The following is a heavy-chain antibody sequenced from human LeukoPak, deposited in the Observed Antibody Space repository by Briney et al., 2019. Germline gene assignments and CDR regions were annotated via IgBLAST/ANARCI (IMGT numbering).Heavy chain of an antibody. CDR2: ISRSSSTI. V-gene: IGHV3-48*03. J-gene: IGHJ4*02. D-gene: IGHD3-16*01. Sequence: PGGSLRLSCAASGFTFSSYEMNWVRQAPGKGLEWVSYISRSSSTIYYADSVKGRFTISRDNAKNPLYLQMNSLRAEDTAVYYCARDASGALGYWGQGTLVTVSS. CDR3: ARDASGALGY. CDR1: GFTFSSYE.